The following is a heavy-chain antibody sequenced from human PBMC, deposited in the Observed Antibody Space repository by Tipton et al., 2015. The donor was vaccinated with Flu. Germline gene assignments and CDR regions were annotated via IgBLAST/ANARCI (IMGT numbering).Heavy chain of an antibody. CDR3: AGLRREERYYDTRGLLD. CDR1: GGSISSVTYY. J-gene: IGHJ1*01. Sequence: TLSLTCTVSGGSISSVTYYWGWIRQSPGKGLEWIGNIYYSGNTYYNPSLKGRVTISEDTSKNQFSLKLTSVTAADTAVYYCAGLRREERYYDTRGLLDWGQGTLVAVSS. V-gene: IGHV4-39*07. CDR2: IYYSGNT. D-gene: IGHD3-22*01.